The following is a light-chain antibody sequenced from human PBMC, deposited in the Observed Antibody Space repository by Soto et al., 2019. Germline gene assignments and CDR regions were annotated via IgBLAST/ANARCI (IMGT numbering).Light chain of an antibody. CDR3: HQYQTPRDT. CDR1: QSINSW. CDR2: KAS. Sequence: DIQMTQSPSTLSASVGDRVTITCRASQSINSWLAWYQQKPGRAPKLLIYKASILQSDVPSRFSGSGSGTEFTLTISSLQPADFATYYCHQYQTPRDTFGQGTKVEIQ. V-gene: IGKV1-5*03. J-gene: IGKJ2*01.